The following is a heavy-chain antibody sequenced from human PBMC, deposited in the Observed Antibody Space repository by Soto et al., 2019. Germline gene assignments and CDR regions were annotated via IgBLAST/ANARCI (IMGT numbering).Heavy chain of an antibody. CDR3: ANGGQYQPQFYYGMDV. CDR1: GFTFSSYA. J-gene: IGHJ6*02. D-gene: IGHD2-2*01. CDR2: ISGSGGST. V-gene: IGHV3-23*01. Sequence: GGSLRLSCAASGFTFSSYAMSWVRQAPGKGLEWVSAISGSGGSTYYADSVKGRFTISRDNSKNTRYLQMNSLRAEDTAVYYCANGGQYQPQFYYGMDVWGQGTTVTVSS.